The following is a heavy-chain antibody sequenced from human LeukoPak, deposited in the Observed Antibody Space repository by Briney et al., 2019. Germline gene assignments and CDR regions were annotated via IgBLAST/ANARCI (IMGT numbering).Heavy chain of an antibody. V-gene: IGHV4-39*02. Sequence: SETLSLTCTVSGGSISSSSYYWGWIRQPPGKGLEWIGSIYYSGSTYYNPSLKSRVTISVDTSKNQFSLKLSSVTAADTAVYYCAREHPIRDWFDPWGQGTLVTVSS. CDR1: GGSISSSSYY. J-gene: IGHJ5*02. CDR3: AREHPIRDWFDP. CDR2: IYYSGST.